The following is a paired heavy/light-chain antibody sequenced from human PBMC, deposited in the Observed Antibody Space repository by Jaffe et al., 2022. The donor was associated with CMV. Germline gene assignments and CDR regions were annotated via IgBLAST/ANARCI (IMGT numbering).Light chain of an antibody. J-gene: IGKJ1*01. CDR2: DAS. CDR1: QSVSSY. CDR3: QQRSNWPPWT. V-gene: IGKV3-11*01. Sequence: EIVLTQSPATLSLSPGERATLSCRASQSVSSYLAWYQQKPGQAPRLLIYDASNRATGIPARFSGSGSGTDFTLTISSLEPEDFAVYYCQQRSNWPPWTFGQGTKVEIK.
Heavy chain of an antibody. D-gene: IGHD3-9*01. CDR1: GFTFSSYS. Sequence: EVQLVESGGGLVKPGGSLRLSCAASGFTFSSYSMNWVRQAPGKGLEWVSSISSSSSYIYYADSVKGRFTISRDNAKNSLYLQMNSLRAEDTAVYYCARDSHDILTGYYWAKYGMDVWGQGTTVTVSS. V-gene: IGHV3-21*01. CDR3: ARDSHDILTGYYWAKYGMDV. J-gene: IGHJ6*02. CDR2: ISSSSSYI.